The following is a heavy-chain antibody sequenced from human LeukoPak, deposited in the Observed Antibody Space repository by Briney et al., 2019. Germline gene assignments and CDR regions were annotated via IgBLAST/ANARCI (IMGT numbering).Heavy chain of an antibody. CDR2: ISGSGGST. J-gene: IGHJ4*02. CDR3: AKGSIGYYKEF. D-gene: IGHD3-22*01. CDR1: GGSISSSN. V-gene: IGHV3-23*01. Sequence: GTLSLTCAVSGGSISSSNWWSWVRQAPGKGLEWVSAISGSGGSTYYADSVKGRFTISRDNSKNTLYLQMNSLRADDTAVYYCAKGSIGYYKEFWGQGTLVTVSS.